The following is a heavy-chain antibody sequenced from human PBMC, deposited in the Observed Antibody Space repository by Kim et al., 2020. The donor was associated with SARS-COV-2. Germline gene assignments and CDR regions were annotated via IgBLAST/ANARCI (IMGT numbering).Heavy chain of an antibody. V-gene: IGHV4-39*01. Sequence: YNPSLKSRVTISVDTSKNQFSLKLSSVTAADTAVYYCARQRFGELSRFDPWGQGTLVTVSS. D-gene: IGHD3-10*01. CDR3: ARQRFGELSRFDP. J-gene: IGHJ5*02.